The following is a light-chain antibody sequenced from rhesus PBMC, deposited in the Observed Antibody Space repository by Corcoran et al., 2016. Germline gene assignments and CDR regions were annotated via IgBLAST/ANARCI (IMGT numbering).Light chain of an antibody. CDR3: QQYSSTPYS. J-gene: IGKJ2*01. V-gene: IGKV1-22*01. CDR1: PSLTTC. CDR2: KAS. Sequence: DIQMTQSPSSLSASVGDTVTITCRASPSLTTCVAWYHQKPGKAPNLRSDKASTLQSGVPSRFSGSGSGTDFTLTITSLQSEDFATYYCQQYSSTPYSFGQGTKVEIK.